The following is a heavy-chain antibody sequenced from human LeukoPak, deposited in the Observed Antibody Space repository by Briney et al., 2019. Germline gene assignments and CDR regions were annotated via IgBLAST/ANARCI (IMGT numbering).Heavy chain of an antibody. Sequence: GASVKVSCKASGYTFTGSYMHWVRQAPGQGLEWMGWINPNSGGTNYAQRFQGRVTMTKDTSISTAYMELSGLRSDDTAVYYCATLGSVSMVYDYWGQGTLVTVSS. CDR3: ATLGSVSMVYDY. D-gene: IGHD3-10*01. CDR1: GYTFTGSY. CDR2: INPNSGGT. J-gene: IGHJ4*02. V-gene: IGHV1-2*02.